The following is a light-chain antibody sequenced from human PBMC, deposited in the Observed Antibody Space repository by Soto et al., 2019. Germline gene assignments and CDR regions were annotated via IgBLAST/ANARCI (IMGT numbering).Light chain of an antibody. CDR1: QSIRSW. CDR2: KAS. J-gene: IGKJ1*01. V-gene: IGKV1-5*03. CDR3: QQYNSYPWT. Sequence: DIQMTQSPSTLSASVVDRVSITCRSSQSIRSWLAWYQQKTGKAPKLLIYKASSLESGVPSRFSGSGSGTEFTLAISSLQPDDFATYCCQQYNSYPWTVGQGTKVELK.